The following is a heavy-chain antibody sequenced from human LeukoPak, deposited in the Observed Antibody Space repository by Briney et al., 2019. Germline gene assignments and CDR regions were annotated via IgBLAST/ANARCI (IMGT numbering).Heavy chain of an antibody. CDR1: GGSISSSSYY. Sequence: SETLSLTCTVSGGSISSSSYYWGWVRQPPGKGLEWIGSIYYSGSTYYNPSLKSRVTISVDTSKNQFSLKLSSVAAADTAVYYCASCPFSSRFLEWLLSPHNWFDPWGQGTLVTVSS. J-gene: IGHJ5*02. CDR3: ASCPFSSRFLEWLLSPHNWFDP. D-gene: IGHD3-3*01. V-gene: IGHV4-39*07. CDR2: IYYSGST.